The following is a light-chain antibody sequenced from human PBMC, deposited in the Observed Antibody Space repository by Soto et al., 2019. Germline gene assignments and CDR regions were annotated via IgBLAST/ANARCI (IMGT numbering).Light chain of an antibody. CDR3: SSYVGSNNFV. CDR1: RSDVGAYDY. Sequence: QSALTQPPSASGSPGQSVTISCTGTRSDVGAYDYVSWYQQHPGKAPKLMIYEVSERPSGVPDRFSGSKSGNTASLTVSGLQAEDEADYYCSSYVGSNNFVFGTGTKLTV. J-gene: IGLJ1*01. CDR2: EVS. V-gene: IGLV2-8*01.